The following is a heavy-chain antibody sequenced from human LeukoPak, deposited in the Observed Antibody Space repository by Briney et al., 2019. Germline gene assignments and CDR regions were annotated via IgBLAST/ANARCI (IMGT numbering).Heavy chain of an antibody. J-gene: IGHJ6*02. CDR2: IIPILGIV. CDR1: GGTFSSYA. CDR3: ARDGRFLEWYPSYYGMDV. Sequence: SVKVSCKASGGTFSSYAISWVRQAPGQGLEWMGRIIPILGIVNYAQKFQGRVTITADKSTSTAYMELSSLRSEDTAVYYCARDGRFLEWYPSYYGMDVWGQGTTVTVSS. D-gene: IGHD3-3*01. V-gene: IGHV1-69*04.